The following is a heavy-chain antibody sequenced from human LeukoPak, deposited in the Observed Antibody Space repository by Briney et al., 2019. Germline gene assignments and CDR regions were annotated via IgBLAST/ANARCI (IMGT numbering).Heavy chain of an antibody. CDR3: VRDRYDILTGYNDAFDV. D-gene: IGHD3-9*01. CDR1: GFTFTTYW. J-gene: IGHJ3*01. CDR2: IKQDGSEK. V-gene: IGHV3-7*01. Sequence: GGSLRLSCAASGFTFTTYWLSWVRQAPGKGLEWMANIKQDGSEKYYVDSVKGRFTISRDNAKNSLYLQMNSLRAEDTAVYYCVRDRYDILTGYNDAFDVWGQGTMVTVSS.